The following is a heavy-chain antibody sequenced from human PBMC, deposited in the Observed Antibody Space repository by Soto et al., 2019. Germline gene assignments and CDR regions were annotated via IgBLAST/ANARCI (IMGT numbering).Heavy chain of an antibody. CDR3: TSGPPSTSYAFDI. CDR2: IRSKANSYAT. J-gene: IGHJ3*02. D-gene: IGHD3-16*01. V-gene: IGHV3-73*01. Sequence: GSLRLSCSASGFTFSGSAMHWVRQASGKGLEWVGRIRSKANSYATAYAASVKGRFTISRDDSKNTAYLQMNSLKTEDTAVYYCTSGPPSTSYAFDIWGQGTMVTVSS. CDR1: GFTFSGSA.